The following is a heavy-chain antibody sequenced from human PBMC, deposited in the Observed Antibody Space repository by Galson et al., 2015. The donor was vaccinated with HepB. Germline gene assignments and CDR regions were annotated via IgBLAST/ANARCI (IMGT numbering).Heavy chain of an antibody. V-gene: IGHV3-30-3*01. CDR3: ARDSTSTSYYMDV. J-gene: IGHJ6*03. CDR1: GSTFSSYA. CDR2: ISYEGSNK. Sequence: SLRLSCAASGSTFSSYALHWVRQAPGKGLEWVAVISYEGSNKYYADSVEGRFTISRDNSKNTLDLQMNSLRAEDTAVYYCARDSTSTSYYMDVWGKGTTVTVSS. D-gene: IGHD2-2*01.